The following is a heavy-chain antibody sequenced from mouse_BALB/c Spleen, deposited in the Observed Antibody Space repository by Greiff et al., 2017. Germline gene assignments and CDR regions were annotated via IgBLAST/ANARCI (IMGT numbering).Heavy chain of an antibody. Sequence: EVQLQESGGGLVKPGGSLKLSCAASGFTFSDYYMYWVRQTPEKRLAWVATISDGGSYTYYPDSVKGRFTISRDNAKNNLYLQMSSLKSEDTAMYYCARYDYGLMDDWGQGTSVTVSS. J-gene: IGHJ4*01. V-gene: IGHV5-4*02. CDR3: ARYDYGLMDD. CDR1: GFTFSDYY. CDR2: ISDGGSYT. D-gene: IGHD2-4*01.